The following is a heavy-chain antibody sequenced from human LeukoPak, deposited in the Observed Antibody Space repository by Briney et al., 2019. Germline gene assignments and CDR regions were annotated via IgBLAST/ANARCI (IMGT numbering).Heavy chain of an antibody. Sequence: PGGSLRLSCAASGFTVSGNYMSWVRQAPGKGLEWVSSIYSGGSTYYTDSVKGRFTISRDNSKNTLYLQMNSLRAEDTAVYYCARDLAGYNSFDYWGQGTLVTVSS. CDR1: GFTVSGNY. CDR3: ARDLAGYNSFDY. J-gene: IGHJ4*02. V-gene: IGHV3-66*01. D-gene: IGHD5-24*01. CDR2: IYSGGST.